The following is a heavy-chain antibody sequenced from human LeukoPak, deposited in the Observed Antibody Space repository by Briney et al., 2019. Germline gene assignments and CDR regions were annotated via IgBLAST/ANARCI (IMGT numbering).Heavy chain of an antibody. D-gene: IGHD5-12*01. J-gene: IGHJ4*02. CDR1: GFTFSSYA. CDR3: AKDLVGYSGYDFDY. Sequence: GGSLRLSCAASGFTFSSYAVSWVRQAPGKGLEWVSGISGSGGSTYYTESVKGRFTISRDNSKNTLYLQMNSLRAEDTAVYYCAKDLVGYSGYDFDYWGQGTLVTVSS. V-gene: IGHV3-23*01. CDR2: ISGSGGST.